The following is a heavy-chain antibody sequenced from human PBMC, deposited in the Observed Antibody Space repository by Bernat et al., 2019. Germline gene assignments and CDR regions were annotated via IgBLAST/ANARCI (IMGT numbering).Heavy chain of an antibody. CDR2: ITYDGSNT. Sequence: QVQLVESGGGLVRPGGSLRLSCAASGFTFSSYAMHWVRQAPGKGLEWVAVITYDGSNTYYADSVKGRFTISRDNSKNTLYLQMNSLRAEDTAVYYCAGERGSHCSGGSGYYYYFDYWGQGTLVTVSS. CDR1: GFTFSSYA. V-gene: IGHV3-30-3*01. J-gene: IGHJ4*02. CDR3: AGERGSHCSGGSGYYYYFDY. D-gene: IGHD2-15*01.